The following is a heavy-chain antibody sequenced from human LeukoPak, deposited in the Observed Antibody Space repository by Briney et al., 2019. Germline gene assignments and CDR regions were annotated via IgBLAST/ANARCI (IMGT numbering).Heavy chain of an antibody. Sequence: GGSLRLSCAASGFTFDDYAMHWVRQAPGKGLEWVSGISWNSGSIGYADSVKGRFTISRDNAKNSLYLQMNSLRAEDMALYYCAPREYSGSYSLPYWGQGTLVTVSS. CDR3: APREYSGSYSLPY. J-gene: IGHJ4*02. D-gene: IGHD1-26*01. CDR2: ISWNSGSI. CDR1: GFTFDDYA. V-gene: IGHV3-9*03.